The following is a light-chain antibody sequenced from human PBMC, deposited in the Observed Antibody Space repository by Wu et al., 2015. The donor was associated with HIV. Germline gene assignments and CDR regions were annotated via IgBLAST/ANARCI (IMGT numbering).Light chain of an antibody. Sequence: EVVLTQSPGTLSLSPGERATLSCRASQSINNNYLAWYQQKPGQAPRLLIYGTSSRATGIPDRFSGSGSGTDFTLTISRLEPEDFAVYYCQQYGISPWTFGHGTTVEVK. CDR1: QSINNNY. V-gene: IGKV3-20*01. CDR2: GTS. CDR3: QQYGISPWT. J-gene: IGKJ1*01.